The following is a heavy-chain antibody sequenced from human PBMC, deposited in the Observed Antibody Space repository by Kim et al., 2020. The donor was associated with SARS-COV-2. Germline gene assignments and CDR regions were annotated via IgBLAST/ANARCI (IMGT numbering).Heavy chain of an antibody. CDR1: GFTFDDYA. V-gene: IGHV3-9*01. J-gene: IGHJ3*02. CDR2: ISWNSGSI. Sequence: GGSLRLSCAASGFTFDDYAMHWVRQAPGKGLEWVSGISWNSGSIGYADSVKGRFTISRDNAKNSLYLQMNSLRAEDTALYYCAKDRGDQPWLGDFHAFD. D-gene: IGHD6-19*01. CDR3: AKDRGDQPWLGDFHAFD.